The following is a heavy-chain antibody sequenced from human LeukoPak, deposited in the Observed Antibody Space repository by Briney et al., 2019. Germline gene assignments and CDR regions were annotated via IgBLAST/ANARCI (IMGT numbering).Heavy chain of an antibody. D-gene: IGHD6-19*01. J-gene: IGHJ4*02. CDR3: ARGDTSGWSDY. V-gene: IGHV3-48*03. CDR2: IRSSGSTI. Sequence: GGSLRLSCAASGFTFSSYGMNWVRQAPGKGLEWVSYIRSSGSTIYYADSVKGRFTISRDNAKNSLYLQMNSLRAEDTAVYYCARGDTSGWSDYWGPGTLVTVSS. CDR1: GFTFSSYG.